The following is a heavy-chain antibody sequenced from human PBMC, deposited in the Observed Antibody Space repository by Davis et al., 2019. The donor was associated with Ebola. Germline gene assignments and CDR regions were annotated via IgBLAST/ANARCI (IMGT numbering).Heavy chain of an antibody. J-gene: IGHJ4*02. CDR3: AREYPGDYNFDY. Sequence: PGGSLRLSCGASGFTFSTFGMHWVRQAPGKGLEWVAFIRNDGSNEYYADSVKGRFTISRDNSKNTLYLQMNSLRSDDTAVYYCAREYPGDYNFDYWGQGTLVTVSS. CDR2: IRNDGSNE. CDR1: GFTFSTFG. V-gene: IGHV3-30*02. D-gene: IGHD4-17*01.